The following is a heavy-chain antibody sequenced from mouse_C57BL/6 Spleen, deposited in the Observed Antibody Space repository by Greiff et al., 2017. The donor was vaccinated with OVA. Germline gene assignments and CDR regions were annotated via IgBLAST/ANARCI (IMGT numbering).Heavy chain of an antibody. V-gene: IGHV3-1*01. CDR2: ISYSGST. D-gene: IGHD2-5*01. CDR3: ARSYSNPYYYAMDY. CDR1: GYSITSGYD. Sequence: EVQRVESGPGMVKPSQSLSLTCTVTGYSITSGYDWHWIRHFPGNKLEWMGYISYSGSTNYNPSLKSRISITHDTSTNHFFLKLNSVTTEDTATYYCARSYSNPYYYAMDYWGQGTSVTVSS. J-gene: IGHJ4*01.